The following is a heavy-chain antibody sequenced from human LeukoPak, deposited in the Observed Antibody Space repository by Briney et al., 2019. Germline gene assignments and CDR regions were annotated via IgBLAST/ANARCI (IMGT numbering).Heavy chain of an antibody. J-gene: IGHJ4*02. D-gene: IGHD6-19*01. Sequence: GSLRLSCAASGFTFSSYGMHWVRQAPGKGLEWVAFIRYDGSNKYYADSVKGRFTISRDNSKNTLYLQMNSLRAEDTAVYYCAREGREWLSVGIDYWGRGTLVTVSS. CDR3: AREGREWLSVGIDY. CDR1: GFTFSSYG. V-gene: IGHV3-30*02. CDR2: IRYDGSNK.